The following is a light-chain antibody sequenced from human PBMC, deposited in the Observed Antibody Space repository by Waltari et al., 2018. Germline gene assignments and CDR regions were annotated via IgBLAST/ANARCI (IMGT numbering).Light chain of an antibody. Sequence: SYVLTQPPSVSVAPGQTARISCGGDNIGIERVQWYQQRPGQAPLLVCCDECVRPSRNPVRSSGSKRGNAATLTISRGEAGDEADYHCQVWENSGDHWLFGGGTKRTVL. CDR3: QVWENSGDHWL. V-gene: IGLV3-21*02. CDR1: NIGIER. J-gene: IGLJ3*02. CDR2: DEC.